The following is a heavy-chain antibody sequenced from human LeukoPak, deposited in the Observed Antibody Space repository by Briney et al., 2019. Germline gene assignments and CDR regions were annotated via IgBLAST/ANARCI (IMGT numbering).Heavy chain of an antibody. CDR3: ARDSRAWYFDY. CDR1: GFTFSSYA. Sequence: GGSLRLSCAASGFTFSSYAMSWVRQAPGKGLEWVAVIWYDGSNKYYADSVKGRFTISRDNSKNTLYLQMNSLRAEDTAVYYCARDSRAWYFDYWGQGTLVTVSS. J-gene: IGHJ4*02. V-gene: IGHV3-33*08. CDR2: IWYDGSNK.